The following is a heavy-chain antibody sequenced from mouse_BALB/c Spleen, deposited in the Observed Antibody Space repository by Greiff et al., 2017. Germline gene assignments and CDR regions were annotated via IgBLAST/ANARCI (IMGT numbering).Heavy chain of an antibody. CDR1: GYSFTDYI. J-gene: IGHJ3*01. V-gene: IGHV1-39*01. D-gene: IGHD2-3*01. CDR2: INPYYGST. Sequence: EVQLQQTGPELVKPGASVKISCKASGYSFTDYIMLWVKQSHGKSLEWIGNINPYYGSTSYNLKFKGKATLTVDKSSSTAYMQLNSLTSEDSAVYYCARDGPYAGFAYWGQGTLVTVSA. CDR3: ARDGPYAGFAY.